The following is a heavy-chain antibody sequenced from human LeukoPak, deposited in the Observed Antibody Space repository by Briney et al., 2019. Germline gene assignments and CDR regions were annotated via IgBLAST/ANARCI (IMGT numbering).Heavy chain of an antibody. CDR2: IRSKANSYAT. CDR1: GFTFSGSA. CDR3: TTGRFDYLEDY. Sequence: PGGSLRLSCAASGFTFSGSAMHWVRQASGKGLEWVGRIRSKANSYATAYAASVKGRFTISRDDSKNTAYLQMNSLKTEDTAVYYCTTGRFDYLEDYWGQGTLFTVSS. J-gene: IGHJ4*02. V-gene: IGHV3-73*01. D-gene: IGHD3-9*01.